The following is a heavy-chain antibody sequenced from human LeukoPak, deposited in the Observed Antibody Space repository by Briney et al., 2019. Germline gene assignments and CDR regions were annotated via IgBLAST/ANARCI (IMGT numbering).Heavy chain of an antibody. CDR2: IYSGGST. D-gene: IGHD3-10*01. J-gene: IGHJ5*02. CDR3: ARGAYGSGSYGDNWFDP. V-gene: IGHV3-66*01. CDR1: GLTVSSNY. Sequence: GRSLRPSCAASGLTVSSNYMNWVRQAPGKGLEWVSVIYSGGSTYYADSVKGRFTISRDNSKNTLYLQMNSLRAEDTAVYYCARGAYGSGSYGDNWFDPWGQGTLVTVSS.